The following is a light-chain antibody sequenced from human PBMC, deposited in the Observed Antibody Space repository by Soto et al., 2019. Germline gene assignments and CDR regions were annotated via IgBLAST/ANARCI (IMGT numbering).Light chain of an antibody. V-gene: IGLV3-1*01. J-gene: IGLJ2*01. Sequence: SYELTQPPSVSVSPGQTASITCFGDKLADKYASWYQVKPGQSPVLVIYQDTKRPSGIPERFSGSTFGTTATLTISGTQGMDEADYFCQAWDTSAVIFGGGTKVTVL. CDR3: QAWDTSAVI. CDR2: QDT. CDR1: KLADKY.